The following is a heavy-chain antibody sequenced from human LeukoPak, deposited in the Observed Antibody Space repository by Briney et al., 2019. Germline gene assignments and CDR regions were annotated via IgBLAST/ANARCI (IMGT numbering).Heavy chain of an antibody. Sequence: GGSLRLSCAASGFTFSSYEMNWVRQAPGKGLEWVSYISSSSSTIYYADSVKGRFTISRDNSKNTLYLQMNSLRAEDTAVYYCARVGLYFDWLLSPYFDYWGQGTLVTVSS. CDR1: GFTFSSYE. CDR3: ARVGLYFDWLLSPYFDY. J-gene: IGHJ4*02. CDR2: ISSSSSTI. V-gene: IGHV3-48*01. D-gene: IGHD3-9*01.